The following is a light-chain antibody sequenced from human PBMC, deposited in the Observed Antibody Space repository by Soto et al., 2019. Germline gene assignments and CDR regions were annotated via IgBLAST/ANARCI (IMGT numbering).Light chain of an antibody. CDR2: DVS. CDR3: SSYAGNNNLVV. Sequence: QSVLTQPPSASGSPGQSVTISCTGTSSDVGGYNYVSWYQQHPGKAPKLMIYDVSKRPSGVADRFSGSKSDNTASLTVSGLQAEDEADYYCSSYAGNNNLVVFGGGTKLTVL. CDR1: SSDVGGYNY. V-gene: IGLV2-8*01. J-gene: IGLJ2*01.